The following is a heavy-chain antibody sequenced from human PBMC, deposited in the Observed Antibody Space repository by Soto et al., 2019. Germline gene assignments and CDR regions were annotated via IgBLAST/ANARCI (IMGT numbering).Heavy chain of an antibody. D-gene: IGHD6-19*01. V-gene: IGHV3-33*01. CDR2: IWYDGSNK. CDR3: ARDSDSVIAVADSAMDY. J-gene: IGHJ4*02. Sequence: SGGSLRLSCAASGFTFSSYGMHWVRQAPGKGLEWVAVIWYDGSNKYYADSVKGRFTISRDNSKNTLYLQMNSLRAEDTAVYYCARDSDSVIAVADSAMDYWGQGTLVTVSS. CDR1: GFTFSSYG.